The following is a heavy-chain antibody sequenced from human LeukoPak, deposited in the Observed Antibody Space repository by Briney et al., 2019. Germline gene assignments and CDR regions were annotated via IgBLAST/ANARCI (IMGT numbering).Heavy chain of an antibody. V-gene: IGHV1-18*01. D-gene: IGHD6-13*01. CDR3: ARDTALGYSSSWYPTGEDAFDI. J-gene: IGHJ3*02. Sequence: ASVKVSCKASGYTFTSYGISWVRQAPGQGLEWMGIINPSGGSTSYAQKLQGRVTMTTDTSTSTAYMELRSLRSDDTAVYYCARDTALGYSSSWYPTGEDAFDIWGQGTMVTVSS. CDR1: GYTFTSYG. CDR2: INPSGGST.